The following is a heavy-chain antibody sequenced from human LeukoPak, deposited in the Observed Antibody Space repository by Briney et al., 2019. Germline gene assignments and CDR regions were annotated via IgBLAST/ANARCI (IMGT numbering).Heavy chain of an antibody. Sequence: GASVKVSCKASGGTFSSYAISWVRQAPGQGLEWMGGIIPIFGTANYAQKLQGRVTITADESTSTAYMELSSLRSEDTAVYYCARSLYYYGSGSYFNGMDVWGQGTTVTVSS. J-gene: IGHJ6*02. D-gene: IGHD3-10*01. CDR3: ARSLYYYGSGSYFNGMDV. CDR2: IIPIFGTA. V-gene: IGHV1-69*13. CDR1: GGTFSSYA.